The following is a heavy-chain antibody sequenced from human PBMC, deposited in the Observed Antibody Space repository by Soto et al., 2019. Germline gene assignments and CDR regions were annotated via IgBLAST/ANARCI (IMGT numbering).Heavy chain of an antibody. D-gene: IGHD6-19*01. CDR2: ISYDGSNK. J-gene: IGHJ4*02. Sequence: QVQLVESGGGVVQPGRSLRLSCAASGFTFSSYAMHWVRQSPGKGLEWVAVISYDGSNKYYADSVKGRFTISRDNSKNPLYLQMNSLRAEDTAVYYCARKGIAVAGTFDYWGQGTLVTVSS. CDR3: ARKGIAVAGTFDY. V-gene: IGHV3-30-3*01. CDR1: GFTFSSYA.